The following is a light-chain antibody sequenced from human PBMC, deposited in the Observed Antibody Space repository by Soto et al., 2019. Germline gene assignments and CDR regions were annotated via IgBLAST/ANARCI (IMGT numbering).Light chain of an antibody. V-gene: IGKV3-20*01. CDR3: QQYGSSPT. CDR2: GAS. Sequence: EIVLTQSPGTLSLSPGEIATLSCSASQSVSSSYLAWYQQKPGQAPRLLIYGASSRATGIPDRFSGSGSGTDFTLTINRLEPEDFAVYYCQQYGSSPTFGQGTKVDIK. CDR1: QSVSSSY. J-gene: IGKJ1*01.